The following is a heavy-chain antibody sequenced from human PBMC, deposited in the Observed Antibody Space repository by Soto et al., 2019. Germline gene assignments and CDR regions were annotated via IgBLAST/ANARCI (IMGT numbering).Heavy chain of an antibody. V-gene: IGHV4-34*01. CDR2: INHSGST. CDR1: GGSFSGYY. CDR3: ARATHVDYDFWSGYYRKAYYYGMDV. D-gene: IGHD3-3*01. Sequence: SETLSLTCAVYGGSFSGYYWSWIRQPPGKGLEWIGEINHSGSTNYNPSLKSRVTISVDTSKNQFSMKLSSVTAADTAVYYCARATHVDYDFWSGYYRKAYYYGMDVWGQGTTVTVSS. J-gene: IGHJ6*02.